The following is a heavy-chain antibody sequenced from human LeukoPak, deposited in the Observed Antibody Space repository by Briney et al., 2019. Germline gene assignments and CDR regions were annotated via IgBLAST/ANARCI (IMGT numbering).Heavy chain of an antibody. D-gene: IGHD2-2*01. V-gene: IGHV4-39*07. J-gene: IGHJ3*02. CDR1: GGSISSSSYY. CDR3: ARAYCSSTSCLSYDAFDI. Sequence: SETLSLTCTVSGGSISSSSYYWGWIRQPPGKGLEWIGSIYYSGSTYYNPSLKSRVTISVDTSKNQFSLKLSSVTAADTAVYYCARAYCSSTSCLSYDAFDIWGQGTMVTVSS. CDR2: IYYSGST.